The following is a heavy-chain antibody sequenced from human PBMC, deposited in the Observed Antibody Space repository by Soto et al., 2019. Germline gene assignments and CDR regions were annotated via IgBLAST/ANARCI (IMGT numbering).Heavy chain of an antibody. CDR2: INHSGST. D-gene: IGHD6-19*01. CDR3: ARSAAVAGAYYYYYMDV. V-gene: IGHV4-34*01. CDR1: GGSFSGYY. Sequence: SETLFLTCAVYGGSFSGYYWSWIRQPPGKGLEWIGEINHSGSTNYNPSLKSRVTISVDTSKNQFSLKLSSVTAADTAVYYCARSAAVAGAYYYYYMDVWGKGTTVTVSS. J-gene: IGHJ6*03.